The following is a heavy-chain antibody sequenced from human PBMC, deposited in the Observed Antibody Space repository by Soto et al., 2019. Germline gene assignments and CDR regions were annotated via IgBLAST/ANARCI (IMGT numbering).Heavy chain of an antibody. J-gene: IGHJ3*02. Sequence: GGSLRLSCAASGFTFSSYSMTWVRQAPGKGLEWVSYISSSSSTKYYADSVKGRFTISGDNAKDSLHLQMSSLRAEDTALYYCAGAPPGSSGQRAFDIWGQGTMVTVSS. CDR3: AGAPPGSSGQRAFDI. V-gene: IGHV3-48*01. CDR2: ISSSSSTK. D-gene: IGHD6-19*01. CDR1: GFTFSSYS.